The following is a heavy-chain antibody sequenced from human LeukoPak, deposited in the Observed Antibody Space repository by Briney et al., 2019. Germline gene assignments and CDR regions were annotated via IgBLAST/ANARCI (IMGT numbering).Heavy chain of an antibody. CDR3: ARDSDVPFDY. CDR1: GFTVSSNS. CDR2: IKQDGSEK. Sequence: GGSLRLSCTVSGFTVSSNSMNWVRQAPGKGLEWVANIKQDGSEKDYVDSVKGRFTISRDNAKNSLYLQMNSLRVEDTAVYYCARDSDVPFDYWGQGTLVTVSS. D-gene: IGHD3-16*01. J-gene: IGHJ4*02. V-gene: IGHV3-7*01.